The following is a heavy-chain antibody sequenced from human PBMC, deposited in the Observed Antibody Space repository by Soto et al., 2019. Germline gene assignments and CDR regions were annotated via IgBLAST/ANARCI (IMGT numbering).Heavy chain of an antibody. Sequence: GASVKVSCKASGGTFSSYAISWVRQAPGQGLEWMGGIIPIFGTANYAQKFQGRVTITADESTSTAYMELSSLRSEDTAVYYCARKGYYDSSGYYYRTYYYGMDVWGQGTTVTV. V-gene: IGHV1-69*13. CDR1: GGTFSSYA. CDR3: ARKGYYDSSGYYYRTYYYGMDV. CDR2: IIPIFGTA. J-gene: IGHJ6*02. D-gene: IGHD3-22*01.